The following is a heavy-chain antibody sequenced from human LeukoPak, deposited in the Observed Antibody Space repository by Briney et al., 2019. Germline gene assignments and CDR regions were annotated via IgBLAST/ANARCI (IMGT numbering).Heavy chain of an antibody. D-gene: IGHD6-19*01. CDR2: IGNSGRDT. CDR3: AKVGPPYGRGWSIELDY. Sequence: GGSLRLSCATSGFTFSTYAMSWVRQAPGKGLEWVSAIGNSGRDTYYADSAKGRFTISRDNSKNTLFLQMNRLRAEDTAVYYCAKVGPPYGRGWSIELDYWGQGTLVTVSS. V-gene: IGHV3-23*01. J-gene: IGHJ4*02. CDR1: GFTFSTYA.